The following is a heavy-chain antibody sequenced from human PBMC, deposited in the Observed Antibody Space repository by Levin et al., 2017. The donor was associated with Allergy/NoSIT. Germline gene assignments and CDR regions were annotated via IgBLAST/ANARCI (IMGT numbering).Heavy chain of an antibody. CDR2: IGFGSI. V-gene: IGHV3-48*01. Sequence: GGSLRLSCAASGFTFNSYSMNWVRQAPGKGLEWISYIGFGSIYYADSMKGRFTISRDSAQNSLYLQMNSLRAEDTAVYYCVRDHVWAFDFWGQGTMVTVSS. CDR1: GFTFNSYS. CDR3: VRDHVWAFDF. J-gene: IGHJ3*01. D-gene: IGHD2-8*01.